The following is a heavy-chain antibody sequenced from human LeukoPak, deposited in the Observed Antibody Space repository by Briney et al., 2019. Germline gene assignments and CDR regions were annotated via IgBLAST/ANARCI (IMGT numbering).Heavy chain of an antibody. D-gene: IGHD3-22*01. CDR3: VLSHWYYDSSGYYEYYFDY. CDR2: INDGSST. J-gene: IGHJ4*02. V-gene: IGHV3-23*01. CDR1: GFTFRFYG. Sequence: GGSLRLSCAASGFTFRFYGMSWVRQAPGMGLKWVSSINDGSSTYYADSVKGRFTISRDNSKNTLYLQMNSLRVEDTAVYYCVLSHWYYDSSGYYEYYFDYWGQGTLVTVSS.